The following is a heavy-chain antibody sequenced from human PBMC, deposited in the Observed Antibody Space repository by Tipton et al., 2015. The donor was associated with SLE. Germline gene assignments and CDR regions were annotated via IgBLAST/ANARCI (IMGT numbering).Heavy chain of an antibody. CDR1: GGSISSYY. J-gene: IGHJ4*02. V-gene: IGHV4-4*07. Sequence: TLSLTCTVSGGSISSYYYSWIRKPAGRGLEWIGRIYTSGSTNYNPSLKSRVTMSVDTSKNQFPLKLSSVTAADTAVYYCARSGSGSYSLDYWGQGTLVTVSS. CDR3: ARSGSGSYSLDY. D-gene: IGHD1-26*01. CDR2: IYTSGST.